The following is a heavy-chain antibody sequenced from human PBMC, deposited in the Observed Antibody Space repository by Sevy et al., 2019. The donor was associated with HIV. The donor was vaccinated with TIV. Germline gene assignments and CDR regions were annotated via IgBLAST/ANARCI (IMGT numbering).Heavy chain of an antibody. CDR1: GGSVSSYF. D-gene: IGHD6-13*01. Sequence: SETLSLTCTVSGGSVSSYFWSSIRQPPGKGLEWIGYIYYSGSTDYNPSLKSRVTISLDTSKNQFSLKLSSVTAADTAVYYCARESPYIAAAGKYYYYNGMDPWGQGTLVTVSS. CDR3: ARESPYIAAAGKYYYYNGMDP. V-gene: IGHV4-59*02. CDR2: IYYSGST. J-gene: IGHJ5*02.